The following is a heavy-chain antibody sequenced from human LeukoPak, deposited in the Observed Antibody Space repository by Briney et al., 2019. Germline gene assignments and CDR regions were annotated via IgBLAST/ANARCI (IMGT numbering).Heavy chain of an antibody. CDR1: GYTFISYY. CDR3: ARDQVVGATLDYYYGMDV. CDR2: INPSGGST. J-gene: IGHJ6*02. V-gene: IGHV1-46*01. Sequence: ASVKVSCKASGYTFISYYMHWVRQAPGQGLEWMGIINPSGGSTSYAQKFQGRVTMTRDTSTSTVYMEMSSLRSEDTAVYYCARDQVVGATLDYYYGMDVWGQGTTVTVSS. D-gene: IGHD1-26*01.